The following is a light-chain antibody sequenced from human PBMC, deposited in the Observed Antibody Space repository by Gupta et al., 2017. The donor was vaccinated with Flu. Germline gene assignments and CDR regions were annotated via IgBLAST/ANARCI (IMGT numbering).Light chain of an antibody. CDR2: GAS. CDR3: HQDNNCPFT. Sequence: EVVMTQSPATLSVSPGDEATLSCRASQSFSTNLAWYQQKPGQPPRLLIYGASTRATGIPARFSGSGSGTEFTLTISNLQSEDSAFYYCHQDNNCPFTFGGGTMVDIK. CDR1: QSFSTN. J-gene: IGKJ4*01. V-gene: IGKV3-15*01.